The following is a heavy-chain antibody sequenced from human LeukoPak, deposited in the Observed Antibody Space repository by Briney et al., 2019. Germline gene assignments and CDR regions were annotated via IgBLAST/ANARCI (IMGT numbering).Heavy chain of an antibody. CDR2: TSHDETTK. D-gene: IGHD4-23*01. CDR1: GFTFSSYA. Sequence: GGSLRLSCAASGFTFSSYAMHWVRQAPGKGLEWVAVTSHDETTKYYADSVKGRFTISRDNSKNTLYLQMNSLRAEDTAVYYCARDPGFDYSGWGQGTLVTVSS. V-gene: IGHV3-30*04. CDR3: ARDPGFDYSG. J-gene: IGHJ4*02.